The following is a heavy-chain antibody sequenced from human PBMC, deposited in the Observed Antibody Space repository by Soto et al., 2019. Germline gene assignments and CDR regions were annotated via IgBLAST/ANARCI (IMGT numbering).Heavy chain of an antibody. CDR2: ISYDGSNK. CDR1: GFTFSSYA. J-gene: IGHJ4*02. V-gene: IGHV3-30-3*01. CDR3: AREVSYDFWSGYLDY. D-gene: IGHD3-3*01. Sequence: GGSLRLSCAASGFTFSSYAMHWVRQAPGKGLEWVAVISYDGSNKYYADSVKGRFTISRDNSKNTLYLQMNSLRAEDTAVYYCAREVSYDFWSGYLDYWGQGTLVTVS.